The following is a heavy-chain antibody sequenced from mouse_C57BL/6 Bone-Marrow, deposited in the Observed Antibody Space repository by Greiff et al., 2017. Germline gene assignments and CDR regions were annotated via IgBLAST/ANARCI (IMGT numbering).Heavy chain of an antibody. CDR1: GYTFTSYG. CDR3: AREGWLLPAWFAY. CDR2: IYPRSGNT. D-gene: IGHD2-3*01. J-gene: IGHJ3*01. Sequence: VQLQQSGAELARPGASVKLSCKASGYTFTSYGISWVKQRTGQGLEWIGEIYPRSGNTYYNEKFKGKATLTAAKSSSTAYMELRSLTSEDSAVYFCAREGWLLPAWFAYWGQGTLVTVSA. V-gene: IGHV1-81*01.